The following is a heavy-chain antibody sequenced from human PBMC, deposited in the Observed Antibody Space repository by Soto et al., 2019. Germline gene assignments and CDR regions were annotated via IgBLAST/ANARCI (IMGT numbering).Heavy chain of an antibody. CDR3: AREIAVDGTVPYYYYYYGMDV. CDR1: GYTFTSYY. D-gene: IGHD6-19*01. V-gene: IGHV1-46*01. CDR2: INPSGGST. Sequence: QVQLVQSGAEVKKPGASVKVSCKASGYTFTSYYMHWVRQAPGQGLEWMGIINPSGGSTSYAQKFQGRVTMTRETSTSTVYMELSSLRSEDTAVYYCAREIAVDGTVPYYYYYYGMDVWGQWTTVTVSS. J-gene: IGHJ6*02.